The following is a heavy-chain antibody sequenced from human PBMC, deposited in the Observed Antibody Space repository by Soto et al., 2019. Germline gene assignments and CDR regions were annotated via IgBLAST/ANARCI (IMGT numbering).Heavy chain of an antibody. D-gene: IGHD3-3*01. CDR3: ARELLEYYYYGMDV. Sequence: QVQLVESGGGVVQPGRSLRLSCAASGFTFSSYAKHWVRQAPGKGLEWVAVTSYDGSNKYYADSVKGRFTISRDNSKNTLYLQMNSLRAEDTAVYYCARELLEYYYYGMDVWGQGTTVTVSS. CDR1: GFTFSSYA. CDR2: TSYDGSNK. J-gene: IGHJ6*02. V-gene: IGHV3-30-3*01.